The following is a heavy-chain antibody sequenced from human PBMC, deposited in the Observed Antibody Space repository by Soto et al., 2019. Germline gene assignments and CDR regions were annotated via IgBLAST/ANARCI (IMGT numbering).Heavy chain of an antibody. Sequence: QVQLVESGGGVVQPGRSLRLSCAASGFTFSTYGVHWVRQAPGKGLEWVAVISSDGSEKYYAGSVKGRVSISRDNSKSTPYLQMDSLRAEDTAVYYCAKGAVTTSLYYFDYWGQGTLVTVS. CDR1: GFTFSTYG. J-gene: IGHJ4*02. CDR3: AKGAVTTSLYYFDY. CDR2: ISSDGSEK. V-gene: IGHV3-30*18. D-gene: IGHD4-17*01.